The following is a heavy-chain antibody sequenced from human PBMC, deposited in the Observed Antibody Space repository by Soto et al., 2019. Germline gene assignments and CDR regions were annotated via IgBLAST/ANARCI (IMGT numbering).Heavy chain of an antibody. Sequence: QITLKESGPTLVKPTQTLTLTCTFSGFSLSTSGVGVGWIRQPPGKALEWIALIYWDDGKRDSPSLRSRLTISKDTSQNQVVLTMTNMDPVDTATYHCIQSRCGCDCPQSYASHYYYGMDVWGQGTTVTVSS. J-gene: IGHJ6*02. CDR1: GFSLSTSGVG. V-gene: IGHV2-5*02. CDR2: IYWDDGK. D-gene: IGHD2-21*02. CDR3: IQSRCGCDCPQSYASHYYYGMDV.